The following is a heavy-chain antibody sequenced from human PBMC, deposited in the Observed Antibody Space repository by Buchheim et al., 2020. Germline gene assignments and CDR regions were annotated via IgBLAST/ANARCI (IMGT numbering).Heavy chain of an antibody. D-gene: IGHD2-2*01. Sequence: EVRLVESGGGLVKPGGSLRLSCAASGFTFSSYSMNWVRQAPGKGLEWVSSISSSSSYIYYADSVKGRFTISRDNAKNSLYLQMNSLRAEDTAVYYCARDLLVVPAAVAYYYYYGMDVWGQGTT. CDR1: GFTFSSYS. CDR2: ISSSSSYI. V-gene: IGHV3-21*01. J-gene: IGHJ6*02. CDR3: ARDLLVVPAAVAYYYYYGMDV.